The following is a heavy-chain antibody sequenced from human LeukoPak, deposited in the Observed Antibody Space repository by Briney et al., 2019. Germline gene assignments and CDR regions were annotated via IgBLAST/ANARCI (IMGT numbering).Heavy chain of an antibody. V-gene: IGHV1-8*02. D-gene: IGHD6-13*01. J-gene: IGHJ4*02. CDR1: GGTFSSYA. CDR3: ATRLIAAAEDY. CDR2: MNPNSGNT. Sequence: ASVKVSCKASGGTFSSYAISWVRQAPGQGLEWMGWMNPNSGNTGYAQKFQGRVTMTRNTSISTAYMELSSLRSEDTAVYYCATRLIAAAEDYWGQGTLVTVSS.